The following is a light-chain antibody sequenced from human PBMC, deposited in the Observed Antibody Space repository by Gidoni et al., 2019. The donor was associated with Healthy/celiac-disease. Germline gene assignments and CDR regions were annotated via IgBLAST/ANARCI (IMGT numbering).Light chain of an antibody. CDR2: AAS. V-gene: IGKV1-8*01. CDR1: QGISSY. Sequence: AIRMTQSPSSFSASTGDRVTITCRATQGISSYLAWYQQNPGKAPKLLIYAASTLQSGVPSRFSGSGSGTDFTLTISCLQSEDFATYYCQQYYSYSWTFGQGTKVEIK. J-gene: IGKJ1*01. CDR3: QQYYSYSWT.